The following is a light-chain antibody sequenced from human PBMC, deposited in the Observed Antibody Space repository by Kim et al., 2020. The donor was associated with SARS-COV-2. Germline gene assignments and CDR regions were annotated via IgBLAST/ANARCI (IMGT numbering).Light chain of an antibody. V-gene: IGKV1-5*01. CDR3: LRYKNHSPPFT. CDR1: ENNSSW. J-gene: IGKJ1*01. Sequence: VGDRDTITCRGSENNSSWMTWDQQKPRKAHKLRIYDASSLQSGVPSRFSCSGSGSEITLTLTILQPHSFATYVYLRYKNHSPPFTFGQGTKVDIK. CDR2: DAS.